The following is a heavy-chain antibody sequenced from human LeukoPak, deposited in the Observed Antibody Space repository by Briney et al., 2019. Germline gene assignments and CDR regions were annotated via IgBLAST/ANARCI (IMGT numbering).Heavy chain of an antibody. J-gene: IGHJ4*02. CDR3: ARDIYYYDSSGYWPFDY. Sequence: GASVKVSCKASGYTFTSYGISWVRQAPGQGLAWMGWINTYNGNTNYAQKLQGRVTMTTDTSTSTAYMELRSLRSDDTAVYYCARDIYYYDSSGYWPFDYWGQGTLVTVSS. V-gene: IGHV1-18*01. CDR1: GYTFTSYG. CDR2: INTYNGNT. D-gene: IGHD3-22*01.